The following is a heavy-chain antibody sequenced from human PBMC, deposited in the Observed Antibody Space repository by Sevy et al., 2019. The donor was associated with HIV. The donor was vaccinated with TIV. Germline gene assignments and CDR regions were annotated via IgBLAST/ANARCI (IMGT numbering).Heavy chain of an antibody. D-gene: IGHD6-19*01. Sequence: GESRKISCAASGFTFSNSGMHWVRQSPGKGLEWVASIFSDGITTYYGDSVKGRFTVFRDNSKSTLYLQINSLRVEDTAIYYCARESPSDWYLDSWGQGTLVTVSS. CDR3: ARESPSDWYLDS. V-gene: IGHV3-33*01. J-gene: IGHJ4*02. CDR2: IFSDGITT. CDR1: GFTFSNSG.